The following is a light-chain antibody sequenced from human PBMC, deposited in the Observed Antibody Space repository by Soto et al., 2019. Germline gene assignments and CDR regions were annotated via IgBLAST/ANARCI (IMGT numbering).Light chain of an antibody. CDR3: MQAQQIPPT. J-gene: IGKJ1*01. V-gene: IGKV2-28*01. CDR2: FGS. Sequence: DIVMTQSTLSRPVTPGEPASISCNSSQSLLQSNGYNYLDWYLQKPGQSPQLLIYFGSYRASGVPDRFSGSGSGTDFTLKIRRVEAEDVAIYYCMQAQQIPPTFGQGTKVEIK. CDR1: QSLLQSNGYNY.